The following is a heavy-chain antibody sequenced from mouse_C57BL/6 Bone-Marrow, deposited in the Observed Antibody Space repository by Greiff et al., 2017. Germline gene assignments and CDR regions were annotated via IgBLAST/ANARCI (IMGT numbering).Heavy chain of an antibody. CDR3: ARAYGNCDYAMDD. D-gene: IGHD2-1*01. CDR1: GFTFSDFY. J-gene: IGHJ4*01. CDR2: SRNKANDYTT. Sequence: DVKLVESGGGLVQSGRSLRLSCATSGFTFSDFYMEWVRQAPGKGLAWIAASRNKANDYTTESSASVKGRFIVSRDTSQSILYLQMNALIAEDTAIYYCARAYGNCDYAMDDWGKGTSVTVSS. V-gene: IGHV7-1*01.